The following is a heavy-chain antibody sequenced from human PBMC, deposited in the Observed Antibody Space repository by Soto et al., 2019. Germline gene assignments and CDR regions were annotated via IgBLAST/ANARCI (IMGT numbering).Heavy chain of an antibody. J-gene: IGHJ5*02. CDR1: GFTFSSYW. CDR2: IKQDGSEK. Sequence: EVQLVESGGGLVQPGGSLRLSCAASGFTFSSYWMSWVRQAPGKGLEWVANIKQDGSEKYYVDSVKGRFTISRDNAKNSLYLKLNSLRPGAPPVYSWAGDRRSGSSPLPPGGRGTLSPFSS. V-gene: IGHV3-7*01. D-gene: IGHD1-26*01. CDR3: AGDRRSGSSPLPP.